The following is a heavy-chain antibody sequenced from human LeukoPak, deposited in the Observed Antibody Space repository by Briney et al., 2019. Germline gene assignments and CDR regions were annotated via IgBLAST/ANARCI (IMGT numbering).Heavy chain of an antibody. D-gene: IGHD2-2*01. Sequence: PSETLSLTCTVSGGSISSYYWSWIRQPPGKGLEWIGYIYYSGSTNYNPSLKSRVTISVDTSKNQFSLKPSSVTAADTAVYYCARDLIYCSSTSCYPNWFDPWGQGTLVTVSS. CDR2: IYYSGST. CDR1: GGSISSYY. J-gene: IGHJ5*02. V-gene: IGHV4-59*01. CDR3: ARDLIYCSSTSCYPNWFDP.